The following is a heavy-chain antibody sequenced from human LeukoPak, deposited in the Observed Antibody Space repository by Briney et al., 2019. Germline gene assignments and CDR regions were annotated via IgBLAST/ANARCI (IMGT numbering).Heavy chain of an antibody. CDR3: ARGGLATDLDY. D-gene: IGHD5-12*01. CDR1: GFTFSSFV. J-gene: IGHJ4*02. Sequence: GGSLRLSCAASGFTFSSFVMSWVRQAPGKGLERVSGITGGGGTAYYADSVKGRFTISRDNSKNTLFLQMNSLRAEDTAVYYCARGGLATDLDYWGQGTLDTVSS. CDR2: ITGGGGTA. V-gene: IGHV3-23*01.